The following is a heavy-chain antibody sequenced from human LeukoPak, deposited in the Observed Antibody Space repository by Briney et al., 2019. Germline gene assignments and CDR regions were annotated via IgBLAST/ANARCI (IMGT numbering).Heavy chain of an antibody. CDR1: GFTFINYA. CDR2: IRSSGANT. Sequence: GGSLRLSCAASGFTFINYAMSWVRQAPGKGLEWVSAIRSSGANTDYADSVKGRFTISRDNSKNTLYLQMNSLRAEDTAVYYCAKDFRLGNSRSYFDYWGQGTLVTVSS. CDR3: AKDFRLGNSRSYFDY. V-gene: IGHV3-23*01. D-gene: IGHD4-23*01. J-gene: IGHJ4*02.